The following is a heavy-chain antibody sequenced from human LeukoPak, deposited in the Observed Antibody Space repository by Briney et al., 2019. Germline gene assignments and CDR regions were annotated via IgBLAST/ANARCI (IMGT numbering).Heavy chain of an antibody. Sequence: GESLKISCKGSGDTFGNYWIGWVRHMPGKGMDWMGIIYPGDSDTRYSPSFQGQVTITADRSSNTAYLYLSSLKASDTAVYYCARAPSGGYYTFDYWGQGTLVTVSS. CDR2: IYPGDSDT. D-gene: IGHD3-3*01. V-gene: IGHV5-51*01. J-gene: IGHJ4*02. CDR3: ARAPSGGYYTFDY. CDR1: GDTFGNYW.